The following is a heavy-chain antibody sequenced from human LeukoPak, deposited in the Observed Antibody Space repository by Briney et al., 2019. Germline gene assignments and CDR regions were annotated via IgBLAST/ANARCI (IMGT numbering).Heavy chain of an antibody. J-gene: IGHJ5*02. V-gene: IGHV3-11*01. D-gene: IGHD1-1*01. CDR2: IKKRSAAT. Sequence: GGSLRLSCAASGFTLRDYAMTWIRQAPGKGLEWISYIKKRSAATYYAESVTGRFVISRDDAKNSLYLHLTNLRAEDTATYFCARIWSARDWFDPWGQGT. CDR3: ARIWSARDWFDP. CDR1: GFTLRDYA.